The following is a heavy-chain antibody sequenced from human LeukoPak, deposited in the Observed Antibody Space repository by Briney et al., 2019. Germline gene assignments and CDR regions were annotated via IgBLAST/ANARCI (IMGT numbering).Heavy chain of an antibody. V-gene: IGHV3-30-3*01. J-gene: IGHJ4*02. CDR1: GFTFSSYA. D-gene: IGHD2-2*01. CDR2: ISYDGSNK. Sequence: GGSLRLSCAASGFTFSSYAMHWVRQAPGKGLEWVAVISYDGSNKYYADSVKGRFTISRDNSKNTLYLQMNSLRAEDTAVYYCASNAGYCSSTSCPTEFDYWGQGTLVTVSS. CDR3: ASNAGYCSSTSCPTEFDY.